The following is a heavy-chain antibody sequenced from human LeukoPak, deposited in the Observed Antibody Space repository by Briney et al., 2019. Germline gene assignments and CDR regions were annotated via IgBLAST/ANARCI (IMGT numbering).Heavy chain of an antibody. V-gene: IGHV3-23*01. D-gene: IGHD3-10*01. CDR3: AKAKWFGESPFDY. Sequence: GGSLRLSCAASGFTFSSYAMSWVRQAPGKGLEWVSAISGSGGSTYYADSVKGRFTISRDNSKNTVYLQMSSLRAEDTAVYYCAKAKWFGESPFDYWGQGSLVTVSS. J-gene: IGHJ4*02. CDR2: ISGSGGST. CDR1: GFTFSSYA.